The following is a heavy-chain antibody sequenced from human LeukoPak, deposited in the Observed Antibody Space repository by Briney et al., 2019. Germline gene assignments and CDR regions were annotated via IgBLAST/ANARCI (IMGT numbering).Heavy chain of an antibody. CDR3: TRGWFDP. V-gene: IGHV3-66*01. Sequence: GGSLRLSCAASGFTVSSNYMTWVRQAPGKGPEWVSVTYPNGRAYYADSVKDRFSTSRDDSKNTLYLQMSGLRAEDTAVYYCTRGWFDPWGQGTLVTVSS. CDR1: GFTVSSNY. J-gene: IGHJ5*02. CDR2: TYPNGRA.